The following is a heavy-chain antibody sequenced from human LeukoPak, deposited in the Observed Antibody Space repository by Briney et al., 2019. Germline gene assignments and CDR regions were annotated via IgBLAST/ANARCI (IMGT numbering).Heavy chain of an antibody. CDR3: ARLVGYGDYSLDY. D-gene: IGHD4-17*01. V-gene: IGHV5-10-1*01. CDR1: GYRFTSYW. J-gene: IGHJ4*02. Sequence: GEALKISCKGSGYRFTSYWISWVRQMPGKGLEWMGRIDPSDSYTNYSPSFQGHVTISADKSISTAYLQWSSLEASDTAMYYCARLVGYGDYSLDYWGQGTLVTVSS. CDR2: IDPSDSYT.